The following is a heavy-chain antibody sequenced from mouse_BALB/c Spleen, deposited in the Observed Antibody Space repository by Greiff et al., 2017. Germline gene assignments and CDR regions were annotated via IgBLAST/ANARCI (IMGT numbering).Heavy chain of an antibody. CDR3: ARWGAGLRQEAMDY. J-gene: IGHJ4*01. CDR2: IGPDNGGT. D-gene: IGHD2-4*01. V-gene: IGHV1S135*01. CDR1: GYAFTSYN. Sequence: EVQLQQSGPELVKPGASVKVSCKASGYAFTSYNMHWVKQSHGKSLEWIGFIGPDNGGTSYNQKFTGKATLTVDKSYSTTYMHLNSLTSEDSEVYYCARWGAGLRQEAMDYWGQGTSVTVSA.